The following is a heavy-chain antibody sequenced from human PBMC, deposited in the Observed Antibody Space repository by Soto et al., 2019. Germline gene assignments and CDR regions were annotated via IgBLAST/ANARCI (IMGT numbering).Heavy chain of an antibody. V-gene: IGHV4-31*03. Sequence: QVQLQESGPGLVKPSQTLSLTCTVSGGSISSGGYYWSWIRQHPGKGLEWIGYIYYSGSTYYNPSLNTRVTISVDTSKNQFSLKLSSVTAADTAVYYCAREKTDQEYDSSGYYYEDWGQGTLVTVSS. J-gene: IGHJ4*02. CDR1: GGSISSGGYY. CDR3: AREKTDQEYDSSGYYYED. CDR2: IYYSGST. D-gene: IGHD3-22*01.